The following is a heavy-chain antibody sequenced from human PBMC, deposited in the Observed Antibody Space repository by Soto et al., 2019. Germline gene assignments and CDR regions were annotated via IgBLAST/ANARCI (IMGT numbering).Heavy chain of an antibody. CDR1: GYTFYSYG. CDR3: ARDPAATPGWFDP. J-gene: IGHJ5*02. D-gene: IGHD2-2*01. Sequence: QVQLVQSGAEVKKPGASVKVSCKTSGYTFYSYGISWLRQAPGQGLEWVGWVSGSSGNTNYARKFQGRVTMTKDTSTRTAYMELTSLSSDDTAVYYCARDPAATPGWFDPWGQGTLVTVSS. CDR2: VSGSSGNT. V-gene: IGHV1-18*01.